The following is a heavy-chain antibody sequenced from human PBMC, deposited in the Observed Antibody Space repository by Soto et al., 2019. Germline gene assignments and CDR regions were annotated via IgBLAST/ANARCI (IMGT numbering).Heavy chain of an antibody. J-gene: IGHJ5*02. CDR2: ISGYNGDT. CDR3: ARDLVP. Sequence: ASVKVSCKASGYTFTSFCIGWVRQGPGRGLEWMGWISGYNGDTAYAQKFQGRVTLTSETSTNTAYMELRGLTSDDTAVYYCARDLVPWGQGTLVTVSS. V-gene: IGHV1-18*01. CDR1: GYTFTSFC. D-gene: IGHD3-16*02.